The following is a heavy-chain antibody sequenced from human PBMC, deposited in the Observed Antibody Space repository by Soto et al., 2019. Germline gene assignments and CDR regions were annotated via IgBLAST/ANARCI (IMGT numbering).Heavy chain of an antibody. CDR1: GFTFSSYA. V-gene: IGHV3-23*01. CDR3: AKGYCTNGVCYGGNWFDP. D-gene: IGHD2-8*01. J-gene: IGHJ5*02. CDR2: ISGSGGST. Sequence: EVQLLESGGGLVQPGGSLRLSCAASGFTFSSYAMSWVRQAPGKGLEWVSAISGSGGSTYYADSVKGRFTISRDNSKHTLYLQMNSLRAEDTAVYYCAKGYCTNGVCYGGNWFDPWGQGTLVTVSS.